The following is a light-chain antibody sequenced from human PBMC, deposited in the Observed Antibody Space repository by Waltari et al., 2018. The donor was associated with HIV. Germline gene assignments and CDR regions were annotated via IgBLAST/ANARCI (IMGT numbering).Light chain of an antibody. J-gene: IGLJ2*01. Sequence: QPVLTQPTSVSGAPGKRVTISCTRSSCNIGATYDLHWYQQLPGTAPKLLIYANNNRPSGVPDRFSGSNSGTSASLAITGLQAEDEADYYCQSYDSTLRVVFGGGTKLTVL. CDR1: SCNIGATYD. CDR2: ANN. CDR3: QSYDSTLRVV. V-gene: IGLV1-40*01.